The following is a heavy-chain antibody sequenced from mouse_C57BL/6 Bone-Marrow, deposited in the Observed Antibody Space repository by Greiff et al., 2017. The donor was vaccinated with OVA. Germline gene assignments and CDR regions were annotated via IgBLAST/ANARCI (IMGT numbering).Heavy chain of an antibody. J-gene: IGHJ3*01. CDR1: GYSITSGYY. CDR2: ISYDGSN. CDR3: AREDDYDVGFAY. V-gene: IGHV3-6*01. Sequence: ESGPGLVKPSQSLSLTCSVTGYSITSGYYWNWIRQFPGNKLEWMGYISYDGSNNYNPSLKNRISITRDTSKNQFFLKLNSVTTEDTATYYCAREDDYDVGFAYWGQGTLVTVSA. D-gene: IGHD2-4*01.